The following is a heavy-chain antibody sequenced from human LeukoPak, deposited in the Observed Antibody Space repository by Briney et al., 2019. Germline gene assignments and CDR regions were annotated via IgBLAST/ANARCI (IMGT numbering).Heavy chain of an antibody. J-gene: IGHJ2*01. V-gene: IGHV3-53*01. CDR3: ARVLVPWYFDL. CDR1: GFTVSSNY. D-gene: IGHD3-10*01. CDR2: IYSGGTT. Sequence: GGSLRLSCAASGFTVSSNYMSWVRQAPGKGLEWVSLIYSGGTTYYADSVKGRFTISRDNSKSTLYLQMNSLRAEDTAVYYCARVLVPWYFDLWGRGTLVTVPS.